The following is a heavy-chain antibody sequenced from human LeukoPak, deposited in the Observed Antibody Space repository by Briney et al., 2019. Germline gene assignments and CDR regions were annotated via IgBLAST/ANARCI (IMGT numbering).Heavy chain of an antibody. Sequence: SETLSLTCTVSGYSISSAYYWGWIRQPPGKGLEWIGSMYHSGSTYYNPSLQSRVTISVDTSKNQFSLKLSSVTAADTAVYYCARDGGVLYYYYYYYMDVWGKGTTVTVSS. CDR3: ARDGGVLYYYYYYYMDV. CDR1: GYSISSAYY. CDR2: MYHSGST. J-gene: IGHJ6*03. V-gene: IGHV4-38-2*02. D-gene: IGHD2-8*02.